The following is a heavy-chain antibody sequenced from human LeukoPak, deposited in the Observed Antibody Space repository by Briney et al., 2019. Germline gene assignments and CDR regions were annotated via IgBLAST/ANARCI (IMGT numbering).Heavy chain of an antibody. V-gene: IGHV1-8*01. CDR1: GYTFTSYD. Sequence: ASVKVSCKASGYTFTSYDINWVRQATGQGREWMGGMNPNSGNTGYAQKFQGRVTMTRNTSISTAYMELSSLRSEDTAVYYCARDGDDSSGYSLLNDAFDIWGQGTMVTVSS. J-gene: IGHJ3*02. CDR3: ARDGDDSSGYSLLNDAFDI. D-gene: IGHD3-22*01. CDR2: MNPNSGNT.